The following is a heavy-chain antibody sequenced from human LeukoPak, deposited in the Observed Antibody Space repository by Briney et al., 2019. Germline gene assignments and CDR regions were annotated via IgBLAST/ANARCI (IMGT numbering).Heavy chain of an antibody. CDR1: GGTFSSYA. CDR3: ARGKSSSWSRPNWFDP. J-gene: IGHJ5*02. Sequence: GASVKVSCKASGGTFSSYAISWVRQAPGQGLEWTGRIIPIFGIANYAQKFQGRVTITADKSTSTAYMELSSLRSEDTAVYYCARGKSSSWSRPNWFDPWGQGTLVTVSS. D-gene: IGHD6-13*01. V-gene: IGHV1-69*04. CDR2: IIPIFGIA.